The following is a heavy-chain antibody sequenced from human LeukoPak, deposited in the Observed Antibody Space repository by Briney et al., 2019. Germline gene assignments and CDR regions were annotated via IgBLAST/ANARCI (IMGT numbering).Heavy chain of an antibody. Sequence: GASVKVSCKASGYTFTSYGISWVRQAPGQGLEWMGWISAYNGNTNYAQKLQGRVTMTTDTSTSTAYMELRSLRSDDTAVYYCARPPVDTATPYYYMDVWGKGTTVTVSS. CDR3: ARPPVDTATPYYYMDV. V-gene: IGHV1-18*01. CDR2: ISAYNGNT. J-gene: IGHJ6*03. CDR1: GYTFTSYG. D-gene: IGHD5-18*01.